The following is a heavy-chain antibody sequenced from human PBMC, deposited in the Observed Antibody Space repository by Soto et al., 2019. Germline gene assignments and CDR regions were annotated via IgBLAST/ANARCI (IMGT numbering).Heavy chain of an antibody. CDR3: ARGLHCSGGSCVFDY. Sequence: EVQLVESGGGLVEPGGSLRLSCAASGFTFSSYSMIWVRQAPGKGLEWVSSISSSSSYIYYADSVKGRFTISRDNAKNSLYLQMNSLRAEDTAVYYCARGLHCSGGSCVFDYWGQGTLVTVSS. V-gene: IGHV3-21*01. D-gene: IGHD2-15*01. CDR2: ISSSSSYI. CDR1: GFTFSSYS. J-gene: IGHJ4*02.